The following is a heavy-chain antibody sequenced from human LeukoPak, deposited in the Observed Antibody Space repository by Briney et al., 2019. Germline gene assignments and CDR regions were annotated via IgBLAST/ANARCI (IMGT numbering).Heavy chain of an antibody. Sequence: GGSLRLSCAASGFTFSSYAMSWVRQAPGKGLEWVSAISGSGGSTYYADSVKGRFTISRDNARNSVYLQMNSLRAEDTAVYYCARIGYSSSAFGYWGQGTLVTVSS. J-gene: IGHJ4*02. CDR1: GFTFSSYA. D-gene: IGHD6-19*01. V-gene: IGHV3-23*01. CDR2: ISGSGGST. CDR3: ARIGYSSSAFGY.